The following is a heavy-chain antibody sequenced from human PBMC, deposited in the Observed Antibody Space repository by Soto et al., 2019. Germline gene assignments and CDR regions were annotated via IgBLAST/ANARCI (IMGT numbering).Heavy chain of an antibody. D-gene: IGHD6-19*01. CDR3: AKEGTSGWYYFDY. CDR1: GGSFSGYY. CDR2: INHSGGT. Sequence: SETLSLTCAVYGGSFSGYYWSWIRRPPGKGLEWIGEINHSGGTNYNPSLKSRVTMSVDTSKNHFSLKLSSVTAEDTAIYYCAKEGTSGWYYFDYWGQGTLVTVSS. V-gene: IGHV4-34*01. J-gene: IGHJ4*02.